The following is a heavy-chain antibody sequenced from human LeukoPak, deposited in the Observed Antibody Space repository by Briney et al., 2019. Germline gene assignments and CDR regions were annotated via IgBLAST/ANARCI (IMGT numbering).Heavy chain of an antibody. J-gene: IGHJ3*02. CDR3: AKDIRGSYYRAFDI. V-gene: IGHV3-9*01. D-gene: IGHD1-26*01. Sequence: PGRSLRLSCAASGFTFDDYAMHWVRQAPGKGLEWVSGISWNSGSIGYADSVKGRFTISRDNAKNSLYLQMNSLRAEDTALYYCAKDIRGSYYRAFDIWGQRTMVTVSS. CDR1: GFTFDDYA. CDR2: ISWNSGSI.